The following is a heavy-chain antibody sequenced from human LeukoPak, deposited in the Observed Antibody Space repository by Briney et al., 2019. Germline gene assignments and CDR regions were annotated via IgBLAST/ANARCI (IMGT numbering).Heavy chain of an antibody. J-gene: IGHJ4*02. V-gene: IGHV3-74*01. CDR1: GFIFSDYW. D-gene: IGHD3-10*01. Sequence: GGSLRLSCAASGFIFSDYWMHWVRQAPGKGLVWVSSINSDGSTTNYADFVKGRFSISRDNARDNAKNTLYLQMNSLRADDTAVYYCARARYGSGTYDYWGQGTPVTVSS. CDR3: ARARYGSGTYDY. CDR2: INSDGSTT.